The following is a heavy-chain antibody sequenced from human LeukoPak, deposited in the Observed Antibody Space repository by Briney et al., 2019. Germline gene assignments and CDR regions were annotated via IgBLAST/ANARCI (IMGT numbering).Heavy chain of an antibody. CDR2: IIPSGGST. J-gene: IGHJ6*03. CDR1: GYTFTSYY. D-gene: IGHD3-10*01. V-gene: IGHV1-46*01. CDR3: AREGAGWGSITMVRGVLYYMDV. Sequence: ASVKVSCKASGYTFTSYYMHWVRQAPGQGLEWMGLIIPSGGSTSYAQKFQGRVTMTRDTSTSTVYMELSSLRSEDTAVYYCAREGAGWGSITMVRGVLYYMDVWGKGTTVTVSS.